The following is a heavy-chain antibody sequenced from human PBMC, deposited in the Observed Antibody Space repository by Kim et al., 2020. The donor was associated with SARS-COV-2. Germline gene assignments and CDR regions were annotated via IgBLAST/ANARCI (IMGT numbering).Heavy chain of an antibody. D-gene: IGHD3-10*01. Sequence: ASVKVSCKTSGYTFTSYFMHWVRQAPGQGLEWMGLINPTAGRTSYAQKFQGRVTMSRDTSTSTVYMDLSSLRSEDTAVYYCAREGAITKVRGVIRYYGMDVWGQGTTVTVSS. CDR3: AREGAITKVRGVIRYYGMDV. V-gene: IGHV1-46*01. J-gene: IGHJ6*02. CDR2: INPTAGRT. CDR1: GYTFTSYF.